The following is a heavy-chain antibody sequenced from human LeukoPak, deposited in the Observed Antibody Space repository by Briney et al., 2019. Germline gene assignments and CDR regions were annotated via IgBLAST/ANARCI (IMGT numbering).Heavy chain of an antibody. CDR1: GFTVSSNY. J-gene: IGHJ4*02. CDR2: ISSSGSTI. D-gene: IGHD3-10*01. Sequence: GGSLRLSCAASGFTVSSNYMSWVRQAPGKGLEWVSYISSSGSTIYYADSVKGRFTISRDNAKNSLYLQMNSLRDEDTAVYYCARDYGSHGEYFDYWGQGTLVTVSS. CDR3: ARDYGSHGEYFDY. V-gene: IGHV3-48*02.